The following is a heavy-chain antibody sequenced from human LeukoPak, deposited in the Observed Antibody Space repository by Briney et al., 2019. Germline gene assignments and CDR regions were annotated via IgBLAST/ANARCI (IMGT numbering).Heavy chain of an antibody. J-gene: IGHJ4*02. CDR3: ARARSLTVRLFVY. Sequence: SETLSLTCTFQGESFNTSYWTWIRQPPGKGLEWIGDINHSGRANYNPSLKSRVSISVDMSRHEFSLKLTSVTAADTAVFYCARARSLTVRLFVYWSQGTLVTVSS. V-gene: IGHV4-34*01. CDR2: INHSGRA. D-gene: IGHD6-6*01. CDR1: GESFNTSY.